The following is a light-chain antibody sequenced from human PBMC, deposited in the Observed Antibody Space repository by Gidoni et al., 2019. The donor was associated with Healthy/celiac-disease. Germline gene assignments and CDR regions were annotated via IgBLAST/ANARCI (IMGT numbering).Light chain of an antibody. V-gene: IGKV3-15*01. CDR3: QQYNNWPPT. CDR1: QSVSSN. Sequence: EIVMTLSPATLSVSPGERATLSCRAGQSVSSNLAWYQQKPGQSPRLIIYGASTRATGIPARFSGSGSGTEFTLTISSLQSEDFAVYYCQQYNNWPPTFGQGTKVEIK. J-gene: IGKJ1*01. CDR2: GAS.